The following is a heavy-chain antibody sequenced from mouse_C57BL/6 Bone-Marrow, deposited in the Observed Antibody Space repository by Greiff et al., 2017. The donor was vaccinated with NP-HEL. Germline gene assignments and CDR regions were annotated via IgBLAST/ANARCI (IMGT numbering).Heavy chain of an antibody. CDR1: GYTFTDYY. Sequence: EVQLQQSGPELVKPGASVKISCKASGYTFTDYYMNWVKQSHGKSLEWIGDINPNNGGTSYNQKFKGKATLTVDKSSSTAYMELRSLTSEDSAVYYCARERSNYPQWYFDVWGTGTTVTVSS. D-gene: IGHD2-5*01. CDR3: ARERSNYPQWYFDV. CDR2: INPNNGGT. V-gene: IGHV1-26*01. J-gene: IGHJ1*03.